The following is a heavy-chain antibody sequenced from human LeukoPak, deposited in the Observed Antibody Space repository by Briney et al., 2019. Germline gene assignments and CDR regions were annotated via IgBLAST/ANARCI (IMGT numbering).Heavy chain of an antibody. V-gene: IGHV3-7*03. CDR3: ARGGGMDV. CDR2: INHNGNVN. CDR1: GFTFSSYW. J-gene: IGHJ6*02. Sequence: GGSLRLSCAASGFTFSSYWMNWARQAPGKGLEWVASINHNGNVNYYVDSVKGRFTISRDNAKNSLYLQMSNLRAEDTAVYFCARGGGMDVWGQGTTVTVSS. D-gene: IGHD3-16*01.